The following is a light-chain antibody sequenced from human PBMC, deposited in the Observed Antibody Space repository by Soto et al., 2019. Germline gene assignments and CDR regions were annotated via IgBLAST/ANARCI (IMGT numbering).Light chain of an antibody. CDR1: SSDIGAYNY. J-gene: IGLJ3*02. Sequence: QSALTQPASVSGSPGQSITFSCTGTSSDIGAYNYVSWYQQHPGTAPQLLIYEVTNRPSGVSNRFSGSKSGNTASLKISGLQADDEANYYCSSYTSRSTWVFGGGTKLTVL. V-gene: IGLV2-14*01. CDR2: EVT. CDR3: SSYTSRSTWV.